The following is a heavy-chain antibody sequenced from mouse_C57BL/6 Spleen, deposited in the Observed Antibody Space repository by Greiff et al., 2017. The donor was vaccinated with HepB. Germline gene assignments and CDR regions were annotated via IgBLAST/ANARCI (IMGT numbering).Heavy chain of an antibody. D-gene: IGHD2-4*01. CDR1: GYTFTDYY. V-gene: IGHV1-19*01. CDR2: INPYNGGT. Sequence: VQLQQSGPVLVKPGASVKMSCKASGYTFTDYYMNWVKQSHGKSLEWIGVINPYNGGTSYNQKFKGKATLTVDKSSSTAYMELNSVTSEDSAVYYCARGGDYRVYFDYWGQGTTLTVSS. J-gene: IGHJ2*01. CDR3: ARGGDYRVYFDY.